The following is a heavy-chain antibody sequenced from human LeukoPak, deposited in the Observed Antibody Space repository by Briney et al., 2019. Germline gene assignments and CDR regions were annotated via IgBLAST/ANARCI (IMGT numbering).Heavy chain of an antibody. CDR1: GDSINSGNSH. CDR3: ASYFVGNGGRGY. Sequence: SETLSLTCTVSGDSINSGNSHWTWIRQPPGKGLEWLGSVYDGWNSYYNPSLESRITMSVDTSKNQYSLELSSVIAADTAVYYCASYFVGNGGRGYWGQGALVTVSS. CDR2: VYDGWNS. D-gene: IGHD3-10*02. J-gene: IGHJ4*02. V-gene: IGHV4-30-4*01.